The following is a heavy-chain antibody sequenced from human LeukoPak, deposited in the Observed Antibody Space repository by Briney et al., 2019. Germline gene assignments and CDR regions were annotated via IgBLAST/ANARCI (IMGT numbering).Heavy chain of an antibody. J-gene: IGHJ4*02. D-gene: IGHD2-15*01. V-gene: IGHV4-59*12. CDR2: IYYSGRT. CDR3: AREEICSGGSCHEGVDY. Sequence: SETLSLTCTVSGGSISSYYWSWIRQPPGKGLEWIGYIYYSGRTNYNPSLKSRVTISVDTSKNQFSLKLSSVTAADTAVYYCAREEICSGGSCHEGVDYWGQGTLVTVSS. CDR1: GGSISSYY.